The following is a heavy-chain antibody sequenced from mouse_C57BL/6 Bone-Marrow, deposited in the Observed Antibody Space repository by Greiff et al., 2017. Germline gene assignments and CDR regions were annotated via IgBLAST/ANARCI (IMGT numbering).Heavy chain of an antibody. Sequence: VQLQQPGAELVKPGASVKVSCKASGYTFTSYWMHWVKQRPGQGLEWIGRIHPSDSDTNYNQKFKGKATLTVDKSSSTAYMQLSSLTSEDSAVYYCAILGYYGSDAMDYWGQGTSVTVSS. CDR1: GYTFTSYW. CDR3: AILGYYGSDAMDY. V-gene: IGHV1-74*01. D-gene: IGHD1-1*01. CDR2: IHPSDSDT. J-gene: IGHJ4*01.